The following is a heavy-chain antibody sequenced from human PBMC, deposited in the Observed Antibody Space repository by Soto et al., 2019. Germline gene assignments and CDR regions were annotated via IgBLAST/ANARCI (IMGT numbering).Heavy chain of an antibody. CDR3: ARGFDDILTGPFDY. CDR2: IIPIFGTA. V-gene: IGHV1-69*06. Sequence: ASVKVSCKASGGTFSSYAISWVRQAPGQGLEWMGGIIPIFGTANYAQKFQGRVTITADKSTSTVYMELSSLRSEDTAVYYCARGFDDILTGPFDYWGQGTLVTVSS. D-gene: IGHD3-9*01. CDR1: GGTFSSYA. J-gene: IGHJ4*02.